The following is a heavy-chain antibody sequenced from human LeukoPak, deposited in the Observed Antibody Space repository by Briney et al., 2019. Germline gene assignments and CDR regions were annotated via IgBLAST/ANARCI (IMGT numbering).Heavy chain of an antibody. Sequence: GGSLSLSCAASGFTFSGYWMHWVRQAPGQGLEWVSVISCSGGSTYYADSVKGRFTISRDNSTNTLYLQMNSLRAEDTAVYYCAKDSDSSGYAGLDAFDIWGQGTMVTVSS. J-gene: IGHJ3*02. V-gene: IGHV3-23*01. CDR2: ISCSGGST. CDR1: GFTFSGYW. CDR3: AKDSDSSGYAGLDAFDI. D-gene: IGHD3-22*01.